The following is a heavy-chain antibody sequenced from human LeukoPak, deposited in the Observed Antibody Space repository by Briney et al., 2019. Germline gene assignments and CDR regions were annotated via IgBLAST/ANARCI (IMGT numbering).Heavy chain of an antibody. CDR2: ISGSGGNT. V-gene: IGHV3-23*01. J-gene: IGHJ4*02. CDR3: AKVQEMDTILPPFHY. CDR1: GFTFSNYA. Sequence: GVSLRLSCAASGFTFSNYAMSWVRQVPGKGLEWVSAISGSGGNTFYADSVKGRFTISRDNSKNTLYLQVNSLRAADTAIYYCAKVQEMDTILPPFHYWGQGTLVTVSS. D-gene: IGHD5-24*01.